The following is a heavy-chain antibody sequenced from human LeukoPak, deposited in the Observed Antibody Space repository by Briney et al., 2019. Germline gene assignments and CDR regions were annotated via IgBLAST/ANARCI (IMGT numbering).Heavy chain of an antibody. J-gene: IGHJ4*02. CDR1: GGSISSYY. D-gene: IGHD3-10*01. Sequence: KSSETLSLTCTVSGGSISSYYWSWIRQPAGKGLEWIGRIYTSGSTNYNPSLKSRVTMSVDTSKNQFSLKLSSVTAADTAVYYCARDREWFGELLPYDYWGQGTLVTVSS. V-gene: IGHV4-4*07. CDR3: ARDREWFGELLPYDY. CDR2: IYTSGST.